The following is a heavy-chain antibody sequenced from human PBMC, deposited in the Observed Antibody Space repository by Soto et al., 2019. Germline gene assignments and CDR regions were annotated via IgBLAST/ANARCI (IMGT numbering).Heavy chain of an antibody. CDR1: GGSISSSSYY. V-gene: IGHV4-39*01. D-gene: IGHD3-10*01. J-gene: IGHJ2*01. CDR2: IYYSGST. Sequence: QLQLQESGPGLVKPSETLALTCTVSGGSISSSSYYWGWIRQPPGKGLEWIGSIYYSGSTYYNPPLKSRVTLSVDTSKNQFSLKLRSVTAADTAVYYCARQGPYYYPIWYFDLWGRGTLVTVSS. CDR3: ARQGPYYYPIWYFDL.